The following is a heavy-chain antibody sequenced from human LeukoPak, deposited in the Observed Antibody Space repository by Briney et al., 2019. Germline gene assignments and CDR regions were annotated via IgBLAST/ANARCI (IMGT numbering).Heavy chain of an antibody. CDR1: GYTFTSYV. D-gene: IGHD2-2*01. Sequence: ASVKVSCKASGYTFTSYVISWVRQAPGQGLEWMGWISAYNGNTNYAQKLQGRVTMTTDTSTSTAYMELRSLRSDDTAVYYCARDGEDIVVVPAANPWFDPWGQGTLVTVSS. V-gene: IGHV1-18*01. J-gene: IGHJ5*02. CDR2: ISAYNGNT. CDR3: ARDGEDIVVVPAANPWFDP.